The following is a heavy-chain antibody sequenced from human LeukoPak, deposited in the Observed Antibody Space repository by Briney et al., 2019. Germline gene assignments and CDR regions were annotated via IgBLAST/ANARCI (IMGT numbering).Heavy chain of an antibody. D-gene: IGHD1-26*01. CDR3: ARDPRVAATRVDY. V-gene: IGHV1-18*01. J-gene: IGHJ4*02. Sequence: ASVKVSCKTSGYTFTSYGISWVRQAPGQGLEWMGWISAYNGDTNFAQKVQDRVTMTTDTSTSTAYMEPRSLRSDDTAVYFCARDPRVAATRVDYWGQGTLVTVSS. CDR1: GYTFTSYG. CDR2: ISAYNGDT.